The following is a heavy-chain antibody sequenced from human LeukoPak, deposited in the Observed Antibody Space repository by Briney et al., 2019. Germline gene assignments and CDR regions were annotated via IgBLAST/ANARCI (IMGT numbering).Heavy chain of an antibody. CDR3: ARAEGYGGELDS. CDR2: IPYDGSNK. J-gene: IGHJ4*02. V-gene: IGHV3-30*04. CDR1: GFTFSTYA. Sequence: GRSLRLSCAASGFTFSTYAMHWVRQAPGKGLEGVAVIPYDGSNKYYADSVKGRFPISRENSKNRLYLQMNSLRAEDAAVYYCARAEGYGGELDSWGQGTLVTVSS. D-gene: IGHD4-23*01.